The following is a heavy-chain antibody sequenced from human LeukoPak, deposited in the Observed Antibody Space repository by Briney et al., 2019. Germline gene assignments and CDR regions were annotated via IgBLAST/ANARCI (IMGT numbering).Heavy chain of an antibody. J-gene: IGHJ4*02. D-gene: IGHD3-3*01. CDR3: ARDGGYYRDY. CDR1: GLTFNTYW. Sequence: GGSLRLSCAASGLTFNTYWMSWVRQAPGKGLEWVANIKEDGSEKYYGGSVEGRFTISRDNAKNSLYLQMNSLRAEDTAMYYCARDGGYYRDYWGQGTLVTVSS. CDR2: IKEDGSEK. V-gene: IGHV3-7*01.